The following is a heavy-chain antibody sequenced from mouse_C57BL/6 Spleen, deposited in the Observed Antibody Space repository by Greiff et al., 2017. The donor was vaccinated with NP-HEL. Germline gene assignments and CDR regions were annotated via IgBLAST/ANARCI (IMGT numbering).Heavy chain of an antibody. CDR2: ISNGGGST. D-gene: IGHD2-4*01. V-gene: IGHV5-12*01. CDR3: ARQDDYDGAWFAY. Sequence: DVKLVESGGGLVQPGGSLKLSCAASGFTFSDYYMYWVRQTPEKRLEWVAYISNGGGSTYYPDTVKGRFTISRDNAKNTLYLQISRRKSEYTAMYYCARQDDYDGAWFAYWGQGTLVTVSA. J-gene: IGHJ3*01. CDR1: GFTFSDYY.